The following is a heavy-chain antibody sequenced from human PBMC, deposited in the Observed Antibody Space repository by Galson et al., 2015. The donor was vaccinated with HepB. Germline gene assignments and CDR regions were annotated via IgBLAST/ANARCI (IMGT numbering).Heavy chain of an antibody. V-gene: IGHV3-48*03. D-gene: IGHD3-3*01. J-gene: IGHJ5*02. CDR3: ARDSRATFGEPNWFDP. CDR2: ISATGTTI. CDR1: GFTFRRYN. Sequence: CLRLAGAASGFTFRRYNMNWVRQAPGEGLGWISYISATGTTIYLAAAVKGRFIISRDNAKNSLYLQMHSLRVEDTAAYYCARDSRATFGEPNWFDPWGQGTLVIVSS.